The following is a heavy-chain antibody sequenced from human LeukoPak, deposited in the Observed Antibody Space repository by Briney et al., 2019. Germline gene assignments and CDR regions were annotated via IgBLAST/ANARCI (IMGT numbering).Heavy chain of an antibody. CDR2: INWDGSAT. Sequence: GGSLRLSCAASGFTFDDYTMHWVRQAPGKGLEWVSLINWDGSATSHADSVKGRFTISRDNSKNSLYLQMNSLRVEDTALYYCAKDQRAVSGTLVLDSWGQGALVTVSS. CDR3: AKDQRAVSGTLVLDS. D-gene: IGHD6-19*01. V-gene: IGHV3-43*01. CDR1: GFTFDDYT. J-gene: IGHJ4*02.